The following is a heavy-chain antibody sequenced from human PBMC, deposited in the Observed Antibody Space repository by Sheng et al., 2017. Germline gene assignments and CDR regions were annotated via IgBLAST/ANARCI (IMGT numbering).Heavy chain of an antibody. D-gene: IGHD6-13*01. CDR1: GGSISREY. CDR2: IYYTGIT. Sequence: QVQLQESGPGLVKPSETLSLTCTVSGGSISREYWSWIRQPPGKGLEWIGYIYYTGITNYNPSLKSRVTISVDTSKNQFSLKLSSVTTADTAVYYCAREGSSWYGGYTGGFDPWGQGTLVTVSS. CDR3: AREGSSWYGGYTGGFDP. V-gene: IGHV4-59*01. J-gene: IGHJ5*02.